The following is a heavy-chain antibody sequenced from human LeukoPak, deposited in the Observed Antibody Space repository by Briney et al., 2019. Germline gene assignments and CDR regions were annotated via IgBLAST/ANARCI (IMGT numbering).Heavy chain of an antibody. CDR2: ISGSGGST. V-gene: IGHV3-23*01. CDR1: GFTFSSYA. CDR3: AKDFRRAVGVGYDL. D-gene: IGHD5-12*01. Sequence: GGSLRLSCAASGFTFSSYAMSWVRQAPGKGLEWVSAISGSGGSTYYADSVKGRFTISRDNSKNTLYLQMNSLRAEDTAVYYCAKDFRRAVGVGYDLWGQGTLVTVSS. J-gene: IGHJ4*02.